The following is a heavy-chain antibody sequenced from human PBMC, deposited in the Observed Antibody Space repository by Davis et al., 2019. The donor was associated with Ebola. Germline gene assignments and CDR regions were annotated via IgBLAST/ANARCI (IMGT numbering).Heavy chain of an antibody. CDR2: IKSKTDGGTT. CDR1: GFTFSNAW. Sequence: GESLKISCAASGFTFSNAWMSWVRQAPGKGLEWVGRIKSKTDGGTTDYAAPVKGRFTISRDDSKSIAYLQMNSLKTEDTAVYYCTRTGWSGWGDYWGQGTLVTVSS. V-gene: IGHV3-15*01. D-gene: IGHD3-3*01. CDR3: TRTGWSGWGDY. J-gene: IGHJ4*02.